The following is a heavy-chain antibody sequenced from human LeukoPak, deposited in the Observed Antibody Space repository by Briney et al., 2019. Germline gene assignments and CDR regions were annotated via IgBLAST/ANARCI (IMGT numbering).Heavy chain of an antibody. CDR2: ISAYNGNT. CDR1: GYTFTSYG. J-gene: IGHJ6*02. D-gene: IGHD5-12*01. Sequence: AASVKVSCKSSGYTFTSYGISWVRQAPGQGPEWMGWISAYNGNTNYAQKLQGRVTMTTDTSTSTAYMELRSLRSDDTAVYYCARDPVVATIHYYYYYGMDVWGQGTTVTVSS. CDR3: ARDPVVATIHYYYYYGMDV. V-gene: IGHV1-18*01.